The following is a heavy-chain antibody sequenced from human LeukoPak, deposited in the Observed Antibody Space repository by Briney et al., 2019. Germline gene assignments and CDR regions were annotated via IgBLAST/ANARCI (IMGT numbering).Heavy chain of an antibody. V-gene: IGHV3-33*01. D-gene: IGHD2-2*01. Sequence: GGSLRPSCAASGFTFSRYAMHWVRQAPGKGLEWVAVIWYDGSHKSYAESVKGRFTISRDNSNNTLYLQMNSLRAEDTAVYYCARRCSGSSCYYGDYWGQGTLVTVSS. J-gene: IGHJ4*02. CDR1: GFTFSRYA. CDR2: IWYDGSHK. CDR3: ARRCSGSSCYYGDY.